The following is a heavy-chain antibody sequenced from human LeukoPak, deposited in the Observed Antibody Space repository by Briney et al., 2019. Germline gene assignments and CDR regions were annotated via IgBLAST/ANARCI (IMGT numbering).Heavy chain of an antibody. CDR3: ARHSPPTGTSFDY. Sequence: SETLSLTCTVSGGSISSSSYYWGWIRQPPGKGLEWIGSIYYSGSTYYNPSLKSRVTISVDTSKNQSSLKLSSVPAADTAVYYCARHSPPTGTSFDYWGQGTLVTVPS. V-gene: IGHV4-39*01. CDR2: IYYSGST. CDR1: GGSISSSSYY. J-gene: IGHJ4*02. D-gene: IGHD1-1*01.